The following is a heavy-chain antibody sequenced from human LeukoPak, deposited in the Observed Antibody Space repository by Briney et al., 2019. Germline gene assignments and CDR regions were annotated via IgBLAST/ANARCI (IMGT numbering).Heavy chain of an antibody. CDR3: ARPRVAGSFDI. V-gene: IGHV1-18*01. CDR1: GYTFTSYG. Sequence: ASVKVSCKTSGYTFTSYGISWVRQAPGQGLERMGWISGYNGNTNYAQKFQGRVTMITDTSTSTAYMELRSLRSDDTAVYYCARPRVAGSFDIWGQGTMVTVSS. J-gene: IGHJ3*02. CDR2: ISGYNGNT. D-gene: IGHD2-15*01.